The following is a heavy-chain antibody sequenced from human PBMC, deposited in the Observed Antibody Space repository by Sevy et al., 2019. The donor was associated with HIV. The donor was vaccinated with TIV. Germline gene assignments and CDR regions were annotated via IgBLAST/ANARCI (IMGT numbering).Heavy chain of an antibody. J-gene: IGHJ3*02. D-gene: IGHD3-16*01. CDR2: MSIDGNDK. V-gene: IGHV3-30*03. CDR3: ARVSTVGAMMDALDT. CDR1: GFTFCDYG. Sequence: GGSLRLSCAASGFTFCDYGVHWVRQTPHKGLEWVAVMSIDGNDKHYADSARGRFTISRDKSKNTLFLELNSLRHEDTAVYFCARVSTVGAMMDALDTWGQGTMVTVSS.